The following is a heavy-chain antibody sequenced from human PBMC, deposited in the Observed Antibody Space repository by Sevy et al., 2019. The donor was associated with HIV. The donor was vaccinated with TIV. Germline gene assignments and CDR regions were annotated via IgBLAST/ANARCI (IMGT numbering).Heavy chain of an antibody. D-gene: IGHD3-3*01. CDR2: IIPIFGTA. CDR1: GGTFSSYA. J-gene: IGHJ6*02. Sequence: ASVKVSCKASGGTFSSYAISWVRQAPGQGLEWMGGIIPIFGTANYAQKFQGRVTITADESTSTAYMELSSLRSEDTAVYYCASPYDFWSGYYTREYYYYGMDVWGQGTTVTVSS. CDR3: ASPYDFWSGYYTREYYYYGMDV. V-gene: IGHV1-69*13.